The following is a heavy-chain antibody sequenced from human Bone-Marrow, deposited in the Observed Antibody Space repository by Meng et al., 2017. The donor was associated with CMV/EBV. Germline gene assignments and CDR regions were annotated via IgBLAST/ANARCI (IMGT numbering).Heavy chain of an antibody. CDR3: ARVRVGITMVRGVIATFAY. Sequence: GSLRLSCAVYGGSFSGYYWSWIRQPPGKGLEWIGEINHSGSTNYNPSLKSRVTISVDTSKNQFSLKLSSVTAADTAVYYCARVRVGITMVRGVIATFAYWGQGQLVHVDS. CDR2: INHSGST. D-gene: IGHD3-10*01. V-gene: IGHV4-34*01. CDR1: GGSFSGYY. J-gene: IGHJ4*02.